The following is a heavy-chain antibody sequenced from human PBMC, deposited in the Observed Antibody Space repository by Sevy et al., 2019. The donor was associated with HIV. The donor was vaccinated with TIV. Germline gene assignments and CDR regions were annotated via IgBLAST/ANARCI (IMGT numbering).Heavy chain of an antibody. CDR3: ARDESGINDFWSGYYPLLYYYYGMDA. V-gene: IGHV1-18*01. CDR1: GYTFTSYG. Sequence: ASVKVSCKASGYTFTSYGISWVRQAPGQGLEWMGWISAYNGNTNYAQKLQGRVTMTTDTSTSTAYMELRSLRSDDTAVYYCARDESGINDFWSGYYPLLYYYYGMDAWGQGTTVTVSS. D-gene: IGHD3-3*01. CDR2: ISAYNGNT. J-gene: IGHJ6*02.